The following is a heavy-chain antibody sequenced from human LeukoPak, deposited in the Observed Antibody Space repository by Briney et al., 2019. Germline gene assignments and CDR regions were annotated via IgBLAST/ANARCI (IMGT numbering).Heavy chain of an antibody. D-gene: IGHD3-10*01. Sequence: PGXGLEWXGEINHSGSTNYNPSLKSRVTISVDTSKNLFSLKLSSVTAADTAVYYCASEGNHYGSGSLDAFDIWGQGTMVTVSS. CDR3: ASEGNHYGSGSLDAFDI. J-gene: IGHJ3*02. V-gene: IGHV4-34*01. CDR2: INHSGST.